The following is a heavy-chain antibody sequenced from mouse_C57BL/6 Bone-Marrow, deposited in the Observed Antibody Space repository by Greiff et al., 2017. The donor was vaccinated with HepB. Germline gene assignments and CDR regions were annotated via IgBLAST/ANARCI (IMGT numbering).Heavy chain of an antibody. V-gene: IGHV5-17*01. CDR3: ARTLITTVVARAMDY. CDR1: GFTFSDYG. J-gene: IGHJ4*01. Sequence: EVQLVESGGGLVKPGGSLKLSCAASGFTFSDYGMHWVRQAPEKGLEWVAYISSGSSTIYYADTVKGRFTISRDNAKNTLFLQMTSLRSEDTAMYYCARTLITTVVARAMDYWSQGTSVTVSS. D-gene: IGHD1-1*01. CDR2: ISSGSSTI.